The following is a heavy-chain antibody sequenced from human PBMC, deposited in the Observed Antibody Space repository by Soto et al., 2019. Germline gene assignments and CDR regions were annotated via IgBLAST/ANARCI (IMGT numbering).Heavy chain of an antibody. D-gene: IGHD5-12*01. J-gene: IGHJ3*02. Sequence: EVQLVESGGGLVQPGRSLRLSCAASGFTFDDYAMHWVRQAPGKGLEWVSGISWNSGSIGYADSVKGRFTISRDNAKNSLYLQMNSLRAKDTALYYCAKDPYSGYEVSSAFDIWGQGTMVTVSS. V-gene: IGHV3-9*01. CDR1: GFTFDDYA. CDR2: ISWNSGSI. CDR3: AKDPYSGYEVSSAFDI.